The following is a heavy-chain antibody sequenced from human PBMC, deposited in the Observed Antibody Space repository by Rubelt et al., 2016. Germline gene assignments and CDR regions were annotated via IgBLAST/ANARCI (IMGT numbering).Heavy chain of an antibody. CDR2: MNPNSGNT. V-gene: IGHV1-8*01. Sequence: QVQLVQSGAEVKKPGASVKVSCKASGYTFTSYDINWVRQATGQGLEWMGWMNPNSGNTGFAQKFQGRVNMTRNTSISTGYMELSSRRSEDTAVYYGARGHSVAGTPSYYWGQGTLVTVSS. CDR3: ARGHSVAGTPSYY. D-gene: IGHD6-19*01. CDR1: GYTFTSYD. J-gene: IGHJ4*02.